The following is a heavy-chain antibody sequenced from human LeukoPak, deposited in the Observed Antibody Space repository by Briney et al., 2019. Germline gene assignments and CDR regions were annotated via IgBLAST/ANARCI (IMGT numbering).Heavy chain of an antibody. V-gene: IGHV4-39*01. CDR3: ARHAEHYDY. Sequence: PSETLSLTCTVSGGSISSSSYYWGWIRQPPGKGREWIGSIYYSGSTYYNPSLKSRVTISVDTSKYQFSLKLSSVTAADTAVYYCARHAEHYDYWGQGTLVTVSS. CDR1: GGSISSSSYY. CDR2: IYYSGST. J-gene: IGHJ4*02. D-gene: IGHD1-26*01.